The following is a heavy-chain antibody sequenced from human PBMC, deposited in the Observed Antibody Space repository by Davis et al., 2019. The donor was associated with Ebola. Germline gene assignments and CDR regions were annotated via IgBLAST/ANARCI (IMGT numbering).Heavy chain of an antibody. CDR1: GYSFTSYW. Sequence: GGSLRLSCKGSGYSFTSYWIGWVRQMPGKGLEWMGIIYPGDSDTRYSPSFQGHVTISADKSISTAYLQWSSLKASDTAMYYCATQLGATLDYWGQGTLVTVSS. CDR3: ATQLGATLDY. J-gene: IGHJ4*02. V-gene: IGHV5-51*01. D-gene: IGHD1-26*01. CDR2: IYPGDSDT.